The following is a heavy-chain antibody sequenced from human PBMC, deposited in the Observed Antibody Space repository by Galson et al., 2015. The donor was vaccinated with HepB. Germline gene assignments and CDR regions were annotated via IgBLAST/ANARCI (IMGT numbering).Heavy chain of an antibody. Sequence: SLRLSCAVSGFPFSRNWMTWVRQAPGKGLEWVATMKQDGSGKFYVDSVKGRFTISRDNAKNSLYLQMNSLRVEDTAVYYCARYNGNLPAFDYWGQGTLVTVSS. CDR3: ARYNGNLPAFDY. V-gene: IGHV3-7*01. CDR1: GFPFSRNW. D-gene: IGHD1-14*01. CDR2: MKQDGSGK. J-gene: IGHJ4*02.